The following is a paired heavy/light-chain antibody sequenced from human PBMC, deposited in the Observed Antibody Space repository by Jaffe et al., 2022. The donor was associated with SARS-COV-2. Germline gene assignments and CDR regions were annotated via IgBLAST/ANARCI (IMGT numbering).Light chain of an antibody. J-gene: IGLJ3*02. CDR3: CSSTSTLHWV. V-gene: IGLV2-14*03. CDR2: GVS. Sequence: SALTQPASVSGSPGQSITISCTGTNSDVGGYDYVSWYQQHPGSAPKLLIFGVSNRPSGVSDRFSGSKSGNTASLTISGLQAEDEADYYCCSSTSTLHWVFGGGTRVTVL. CDR1: NSDVGGYDY.
Heavy chain of an antibody. CDR1: GYIFTSYF. CDR3: ARGLVRARVNFRSSYAMDV. CDR2: INPSGGAT. Sequence: QEQLVQSGAEVKTPGASVKVSCKASGYIFTSYFIHWVREAPGQGLQWMGIINPSGGATSHAEKFQGRVTMTRDTSSNTVYMELSGLRSEDTAVYYCARGLVRARVNFRSSYAMDVWGQGTAVTVSS. V-gene: IGHV1-46*01. D-gene: IGHD6-19*01. J-gene: IGHJ6*02.